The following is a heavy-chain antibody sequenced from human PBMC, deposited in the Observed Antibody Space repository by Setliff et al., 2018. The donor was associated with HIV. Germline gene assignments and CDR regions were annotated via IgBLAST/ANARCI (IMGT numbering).Heavy chain of an antibody. Sequence: LSLTCSVYGTSFSDHYWSWVRQTPGKGLEWIGEMNQSGTTNYNPSLKSRITISVDTSKNQFSLKLNSVTAADTAVYYCARLTRITTAGHWGQGTLVTVSS. V-gene: IGHV4-34*01. J-gene: IGHJ4*02. CDR3: ARLTRITTAGH. CDR2: MNQSGTT. CDR1: GTSFSDHY. D-gene: IGHD6-13*01.